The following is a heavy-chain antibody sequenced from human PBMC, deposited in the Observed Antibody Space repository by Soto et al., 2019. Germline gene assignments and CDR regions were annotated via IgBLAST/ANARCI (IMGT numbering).Heavy chain of an antibody. J-gene: IGHJ4*02. Sequence: GGSLRLSCAASGFMFSDYAMDWVRQAPGRGLEWISSISSTTNYIYYGDSMKGRFTISRDNAKNSLYLEMNSLRAEDTAVYYSARESEDLTSNFDYWGQGTLVTVSS. CDR2: ISSTTNYI. CDR1: GFMFSDYA. CDR3: ARESEDLTSNFDY. V-gene: IGHV3-21*06.